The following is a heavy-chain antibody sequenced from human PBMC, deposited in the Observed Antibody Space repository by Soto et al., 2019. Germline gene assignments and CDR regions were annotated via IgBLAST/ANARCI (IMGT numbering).Heavy chain of an antibody. Sequence: ASVKVSCKASGYTFTGYYMHWVRQAPGQGLEWMGWINPNSGGTSYAQKFQGWVTMTRDTSISTAYMELSRLRSDDTAVYYCARRGGTFWSGRPFYYFDEWGQGTLVTVSS. V-gene: IGHV1-2*04. CDR1: GYTFTGYY. J-gene: IGHJ4*02. CDR3: ARRGGTFWSGRPFYYFDE. CDR2: INPNSGGT. D-gene: IGHD3-3*01.